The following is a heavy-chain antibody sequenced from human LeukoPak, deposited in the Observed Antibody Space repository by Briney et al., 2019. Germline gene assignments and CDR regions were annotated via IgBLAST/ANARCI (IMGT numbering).Heavy chain of an antibody. CDR2: ISSTSYTI. Sequence: GGSLRLSCATSGFTFSDYSMDWVRQAPGKGLEWVAYISSTSYTIHYAASVKGRFTISRDNAKNSLYLQMNSLRAEDTAVYYCARDSARGWLRGFDSWGQGTLVTVSS. CDR1: GFTFSDYS. V-gene: IGHV3-48*04. J-gene: IGHJ4*02. D-gene: IGHD5-12*01. CDR3: ARDSARGWLRGFDS.